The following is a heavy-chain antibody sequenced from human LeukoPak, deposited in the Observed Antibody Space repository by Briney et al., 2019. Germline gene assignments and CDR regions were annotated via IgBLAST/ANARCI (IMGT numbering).Heavy chain of an antibody. D-gene: IGHD3-16*01. Sequence: PSETLSLTCTVSGGSISSYYWSWIRQPPGKGLEWLGYIYYSGSTNYNPSLKSRVTISVDTSKNQVSLKLSSVTAADTAVYYCARVMNTFGVVAYAHTYSFDYWGQGTLVTVSS. V-gene: IGHV4-59*01. J-gene: IGHJ4*02. CDR1: GGSISSYY. CDR2: IYYSGST. CDR3: ARVMNTFGVVAYAHTYSFDY.